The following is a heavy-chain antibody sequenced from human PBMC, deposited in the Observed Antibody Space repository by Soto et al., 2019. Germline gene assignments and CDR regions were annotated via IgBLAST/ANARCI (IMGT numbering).Heavy chain of an antibody. CDR1: GGSIISHTYY. CDR2: IHYSGST. CDR3: AMQDFSDIVGYMFFQF. V-gene: IGHV4-30-4*01. Sequence: SSETLSLTCTVSGGSIISHTYYWSWIRQSPGRGLEWIGYIHYSGSTYYNPSLKSRVTMSADTSKNQLSLQLTSVTAADTAVYYCAMQDFSDIVGYMFFQFWSQGALVTVSS. D-gene: IGHD3-10*02. J-gene: IGHJ1*01.